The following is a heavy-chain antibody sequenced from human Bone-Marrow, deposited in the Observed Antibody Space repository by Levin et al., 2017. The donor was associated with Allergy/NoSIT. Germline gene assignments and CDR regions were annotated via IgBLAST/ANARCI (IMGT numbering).Heavy chain of an antibody. J-gene: IGHJ4*02. D-gene: IGHD2-21*02. CDR1: GYTFTDYY. CDR2: ITPNGDDT. Sequence: ASVKVSCKSSGYTFTDYYIHWLRQAPGQGLEWMGWITPNGDDTRYAQKFQGRVTLTRDTSINTAYMELNRLTSDDTAIYYCARDPNSALTFDFWGRGTLVTVSS. CDR3: ARDPNSALTFDF. V-gene: IGHV1-2*02.